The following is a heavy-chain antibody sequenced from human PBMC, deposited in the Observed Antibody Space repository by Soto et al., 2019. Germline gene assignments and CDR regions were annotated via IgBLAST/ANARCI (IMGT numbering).Heavy chain of an antibody. Sequence: GGSLRLSCAASGFTFSNYGMHWVRQAPGKGLEWVALISYDGSNKYYADSVKGRFTISRDNTKNTLYLQMNSLRAEDSAVYYCEKDLHSRGWAAYKLDYWGQGTLVTVSS. CDR2: ISYDGSNK. CDR1: GFTFSNYG. CDR3: EKDLHSRGWAAYKLDY. V-gene: IGHV3-30*18. D-gene: IGHD1-1*01. J-gene: IGHJ4*02.